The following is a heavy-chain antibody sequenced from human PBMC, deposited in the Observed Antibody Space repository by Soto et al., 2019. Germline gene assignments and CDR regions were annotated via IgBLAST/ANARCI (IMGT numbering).Heavy chain of an antibody. Sequence: QLXLXESGXGLXKPXETXSXXXTXXGGXISSSSYYWGWIRQPPGKGLEWIGSIYYSGSTYYNPSLKSRVTISVDTSKNQFSLKLSSVTAADTAVYYCASWDIVVVYFDYWGQGTLVTVSS. V-gene: IGHV4-39*01. D-gene: IGHD2-2*01. CDR1: GGXISSSSYY. CDR2: IYYSGST. CDR3: ASWDIVVVYFDY. J-gene: IGHJ4*02.